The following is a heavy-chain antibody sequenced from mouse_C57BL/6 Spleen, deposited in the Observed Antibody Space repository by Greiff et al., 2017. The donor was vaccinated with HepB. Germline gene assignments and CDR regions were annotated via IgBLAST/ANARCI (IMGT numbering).Heavy chain of an antibody. CDR1: GYTFTSYG. Sequence: VQLQQSGAELARPGASVKLSCKASGYTFTSYGISWVKQRTGQGLEWIGEIYPRSGNTYYNEKFKGKATLTADKSSSTAYMELRSLTSEDSAVYFCARYYYGSSPLPMDYWGQGTSVTVSS. CDR3: ARYYYGSSPLPMDY. V-gene: IGHV1-81*01. J-gene: IGHJ4*01. CDR2: IYPRSGNT. D-gene: IGHD1-1*01.